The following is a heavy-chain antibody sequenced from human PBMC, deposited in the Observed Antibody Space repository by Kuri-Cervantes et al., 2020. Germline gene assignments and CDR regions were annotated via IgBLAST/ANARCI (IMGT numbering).Heavy chain of an antibody. CDR2: IWYDGSNK. D-gene: IGHD3-22*01. CDR1: GFTFKTYG. J-gene: IGHJ2*01. CDR3: ARDPSSGYRDWYFDL. Sequence: GGSLRLSCAAFGFTFKTYGMHWVRQAPGKGLEWVAVIWYDGSNKYYVDSAKGRFTISRDNSKNTLYLQMNSLRAEDTAVYYCARDPSSGYRDWYFDLWGRGTLVTVSS. V-gene: IGHV3-33*08.